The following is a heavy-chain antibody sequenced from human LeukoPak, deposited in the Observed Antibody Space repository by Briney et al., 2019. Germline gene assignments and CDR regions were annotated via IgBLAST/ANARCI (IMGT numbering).Heavy chain of an antibody. Sequence: SETPSLTCAVYGGSFSGYYWSWIRQPPGKGLEWIGEINHSGSTNYNPSLKSRVTISVDTSKNQFSLKLSSVTAADTAVYYCAVHYYGSGSYDYWGQGTLVTVSS. J-gene: IGHJ4*02. CDR2: INHSGST. D-gene: IGHD3-10*01. CDR3: AVHYYGSGSYDY. CDR1: GGSFSGYY. V-gene: IGHV4-34*01.